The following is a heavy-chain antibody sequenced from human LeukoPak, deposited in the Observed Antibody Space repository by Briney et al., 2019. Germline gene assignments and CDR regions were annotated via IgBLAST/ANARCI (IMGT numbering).Heavy chain of an antibody. CDR1: GFTFSSYS. Sequence: GGSLRLSCAASGFTFSSYSMNWVRQAPGKGLEWVSSISSSSSYVYYADSVKGRFTISRDNAKNSLYLQMYSLRAEDTAVYYCAVLSGYDKGRFFDYWGQGTLVTVSS. CDR2: ISSSSSYV. V-gene: IGHV3-21*01. J-gene: IGHJ4*02. CDR3: AVLSGYDKGRFFDY. D-gene: IGHD5-12*01.